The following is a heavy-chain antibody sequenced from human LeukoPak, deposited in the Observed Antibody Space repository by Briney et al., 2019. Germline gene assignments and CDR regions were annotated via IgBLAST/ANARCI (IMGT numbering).Heavy chain of an antibody. Sequence: SVKVSCKASGFTFSSSTIQWVRQARGQRLEWMGWIVVGSGNANYAQNFQERVTITRDMSTSTAYMEVSSLRSEDTAVYYCAADLAGGAKVDPWGQGTLGNV. V-gene: IGHV1-58*02. D-gene: IGHD3-10*01. CDR1: GFTFSSST. CDR2: IVVGSGNA. CDR3: AADLAGGAKVDP. J-gene: IGHJ5*02.